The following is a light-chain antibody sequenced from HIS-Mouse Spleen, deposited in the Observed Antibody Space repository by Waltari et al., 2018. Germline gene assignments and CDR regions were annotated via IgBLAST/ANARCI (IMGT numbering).Light chain of an antibody. J-gene: IGLJ2*01. V-gene: IGLV3-19*01. Sequence: SSELTQDPAVSVALGQTVRITCQGDSLRSYYASWYQQKPGQAPVLVIYGTNNLPPGNPYRFSGSSSGNTASLTITGAQAEDEADYYCNSRDSSGNHVVFGGGTKLTVL. CDR2: GTN. CDR1: SLRSYY. CDR3: NSRDSSGNHVV.